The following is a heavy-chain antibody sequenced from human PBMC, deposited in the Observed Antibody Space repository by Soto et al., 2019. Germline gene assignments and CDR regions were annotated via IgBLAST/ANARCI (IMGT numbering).Heavy chain of an antibody. Sequence: EVQLVESGGGLVKPGGSLRLSCAASGFTFSNAWMSWVRQAPGKGLEWVGRIKSTPDGGTADSSPPVKGRFTLSRDDSKNTLDLQMNSLQTDDTAVYYCRTGHGGHWGQGTLVTVSS. D-gene: IGHD6-25*01. CDR3: RTGHGGH. CDR2: IKSTPDGGTA. V-gene: IGHV3-15*01. J-gene: IGHJ4*02. CDR1: GFTFSNAW.